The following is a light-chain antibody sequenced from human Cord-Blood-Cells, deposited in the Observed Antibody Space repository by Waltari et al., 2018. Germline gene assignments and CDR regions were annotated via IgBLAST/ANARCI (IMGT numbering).Light chain of an antibody. V-gene: IGLV2-11*01. CDR3: CSYAGSYTLV. Sequence: QSALTQPRSVSGSPGQSVTISCTGTSSAVGGYNDVPWYQQHPGKSPKLMIYDVSKRPSGVPDRFSGSKSGNTASLTISGLQAEDEADYYCCSYAGSYTLVFGGGTKLTVL. CDR1: SSAVGGYND. CDR2: DVS. J-gene: IGLJ2*01.